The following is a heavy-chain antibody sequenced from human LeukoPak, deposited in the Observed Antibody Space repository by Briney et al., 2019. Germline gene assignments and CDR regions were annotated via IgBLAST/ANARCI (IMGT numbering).Heavy chain of an antibody. CDR3: AREEGGRIDY. CDR1: GFTLSSYG. J-gene: IGHJ4*02. CDR2: IWYDGSNK. Sequence: PGGSLRLSCAASGFTLSSYGMHWVHQAPGKGLEWVAVIWYDGSNKYYADSVKGRFTISRDNSKNTLYLQMNSLRAEDTAVYYCAREEGGRIDYWGQGTLVTVSS. V-gene: IGHV3-33*01. D-gene: IGHD3-16*01.